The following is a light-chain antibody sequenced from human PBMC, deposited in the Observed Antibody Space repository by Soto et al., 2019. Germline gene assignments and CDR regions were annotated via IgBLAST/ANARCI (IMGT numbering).Light chain of an antibody. Sequence: QSVLTQPPSVSEAPRQRVTISCSGSSSNIGNNAVNWYQQLPGKAPKLLMFYDNLLPSGVSDRFSGSKSGTSASLAISGLQSEDEADYYGAAWDDSLNGYVFGTGTKVTV. J-gene: IGLJ1*01. CDR3: AAWDDSLNGYV. CDR2: YDN. V-gene: IGLV1-36*01. CDR1: SSNIGNNA.